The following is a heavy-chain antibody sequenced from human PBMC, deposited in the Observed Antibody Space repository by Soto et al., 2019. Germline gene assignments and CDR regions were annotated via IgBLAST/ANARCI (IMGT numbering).Heavy chain of an antibody. J-gene: IGHJ4*02. Sequence: LSLTCTISSGSVNIGRYYWTSTRQLPGKGLEWIGNIEYSGSTSYNPSLKSRLTISIYTSKNQFSLTLTSVTVADTAFYYGARDRSGHSGARARHFDYWGRGALVT. CDR2: IEYSGST. V-gene: IGHV4-31*03. D-gene: IGHD5-12*01. CDR1: SGSVNIGRYY. CDR3: ARDRSGHSGARARHFDY.